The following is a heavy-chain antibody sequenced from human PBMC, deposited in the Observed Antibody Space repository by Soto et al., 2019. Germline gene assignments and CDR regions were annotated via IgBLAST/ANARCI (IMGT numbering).Heavy chain of an antibody. V-gene: IGHV1-3*01. D-gene: IGHD3-22*01. Sequence: ASVKVSCKASGSTFTTYAMQWVRQAPGQRLEWMGWVNPANGNTRYSQNFQGRVTITRDTSATTAYMELSSLRSEDTAVYYCARENYESTGYYPLAYWGQGTQVTVSS. CDR1: GSTFTTYA. CDR2: VNPANGNT. J-gene: IGHJ4*02. CDR3: ARENYESTGYYPLAY.